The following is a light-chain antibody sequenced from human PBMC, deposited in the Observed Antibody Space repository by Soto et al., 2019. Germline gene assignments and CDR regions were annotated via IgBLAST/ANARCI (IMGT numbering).Light chain of an antibody. CDR3: QHLNSYPLALA. Sequence: DIQLTQSPSFLSASVGDRVTITCRASQGIRNFLAWYQQKLGKAPKLLIYAASTLESGVSLRFSGSGSGTEFTLTISTLQPEDFATYYCQHLNSYPLALAFGVGTKVEI. CDR1: QGIRNF. J-gene: IGKJ4*01. CDR2: AAS. V-gene: IGKV1-9*01.